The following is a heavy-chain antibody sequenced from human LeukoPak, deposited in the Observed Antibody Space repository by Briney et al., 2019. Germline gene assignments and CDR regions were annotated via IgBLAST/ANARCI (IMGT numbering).Heavy chain of an antibody. Sequence: PSETLSLTCTVSGGSISSSSYYWGWIRQPPGKGLEWIGSIYYSGSIYYSPSFKSRVAISVDTSKNQFSLKLTSVTATDTAVYYCATVGLAAAGVYWGQGTLVTVSS. CDR1: GGSISSSSYY. CDR3: ATVGLAAAGVY. V-gene: IGHV4-39*07. J-gene: IGHJ4*02. D-gene: IGHD6-13*01. CDR2: IYYSGSI.